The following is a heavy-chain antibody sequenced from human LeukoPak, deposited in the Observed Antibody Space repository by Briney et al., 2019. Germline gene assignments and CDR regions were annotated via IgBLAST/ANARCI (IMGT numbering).Heavy chain of an antibody. V-gene: IGHV1-2*02. D-gene: IGHD3-22*01. CDR2: INPNSGGT. CDR1: GDTITGYY. J-gene: IGHJ3*02. Sequence: GASVKVSCKTSGDTITGYYMHWVRQAPGQGLEWMGWINPNSGGTNYAQRFQGRVTMTRDTSMSTAYMELSRLRSDDSAVYYCARYFYDSSVSSSDAFDIWGQGTMVTVSS. CDR3: ARYFYDSSVSSSDAFDI.